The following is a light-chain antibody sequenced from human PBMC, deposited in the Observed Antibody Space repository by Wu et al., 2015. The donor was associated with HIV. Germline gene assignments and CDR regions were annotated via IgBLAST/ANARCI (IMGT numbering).Light chain of an antibody. CDR1: QSVNSNY. Sequence: EIVLTQSPGTLSLSPGERATLSCRASQSVNSNYLAWYQQRPGQAPRLLIFGASNRATGIPDRFSGSGSGTDFTLTINRLEPEDFAVYYCQQYGSPWTFGQGTKVEIK. J-gene: IGKJ1*01. CDR2: GAS. CDR3: QQYGSPWT. V-gene: IGKV3-20*01.